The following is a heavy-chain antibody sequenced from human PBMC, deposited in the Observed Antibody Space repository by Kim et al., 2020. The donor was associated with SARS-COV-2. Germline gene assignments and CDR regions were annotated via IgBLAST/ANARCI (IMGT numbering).Heavy chain of an antibody. CDR1: GFTFSSYS. CDR2: ISSSSSYI. D-gene: IGHD3-3*01. CDR3: ARDLGAVLRFLEHSTGIDY. J-gene: IGHJ4*02. V-gene: IGHV3-21*01. Sequence: GGSLRLSCAASGFTFSSYSMNWVRQAPGKGLEWVSSISSSSSYIYYADSVKGRFTISRDNAKNSLYLQMNSLRAEDTAVYYCARDLGAVLRFLEHSTGIDYWGQGTLVTVSS.